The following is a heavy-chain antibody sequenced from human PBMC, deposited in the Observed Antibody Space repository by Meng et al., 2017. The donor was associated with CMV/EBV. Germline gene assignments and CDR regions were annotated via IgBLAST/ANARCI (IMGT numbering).Heavy chain of an antibody. CDR1: GYTFTGYY. Sequence: ASVKVSCKASGYTFTGYYMHWVRQAPGQGLEWMGWINPNSGGTNYAQKFQGRVTMTRDTSISTAYMELSRLRSDDTAVYDCARDHGGVVPAYWFDPWGQGTLVTVSS. J-gene: IGHJ5*02. CDR3: ARDHGGVVPAYWFDP. V-gene: IGHV1-2*02. D-gene: IGHD2-2*01. CDR2: INPNSGGT.